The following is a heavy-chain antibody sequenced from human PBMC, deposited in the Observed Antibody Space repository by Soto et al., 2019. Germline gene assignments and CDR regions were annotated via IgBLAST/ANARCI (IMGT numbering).Heavy chain of an antibody. J-gene: IGHJ4*01. CDR2: ISSSGSTI. CDR1: GFTFSDYY. CDR3: ARDRRVATITGVFDY. Sequence: GGSLRLSCAASGFTFSDYYMSWIRQAPGKGLEWVSYISSSGSTIYYADSVKGRFTISRDNAKNSLYLQMNSLRAEDTALYYCARDRRVATITGVFDYWGHGTLVTVSS. V-gene: IGHV3-11*01. D-gene: IGHD5-12*01.